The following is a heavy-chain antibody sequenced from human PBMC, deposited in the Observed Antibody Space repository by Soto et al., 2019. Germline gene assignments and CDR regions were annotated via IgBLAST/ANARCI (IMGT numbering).Heavy chain of an antibody. CDR3: ARARYSSGWVINHYYGMDV. V-gene: IGHV1-46*01. D-gene: IGHD6-19*01. Sequence: ASVKVSCKASGYTFTSYYMHWVRQAPGQGLEWMGIINPSGGSTSYAQKFQGRVTMTRDTSTSTVYMELSSLRSEDTAVYYCARARYSSGWVINHYYGMDVWGQGTTVTVSS. CDR2: INPSGGST. J-gene: IGHJ6*02. CDR1: GYTFTSYY.